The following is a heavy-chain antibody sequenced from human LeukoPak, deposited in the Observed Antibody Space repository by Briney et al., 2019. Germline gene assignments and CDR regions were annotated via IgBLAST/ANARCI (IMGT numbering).Heavy chain of an antibody. J-gene: IGHJ4*02. Sequence: PSETLSLTCAVYGGSFSGYYWSWIRQPPGKGLEWIGEINHSGSTNYNPSLKSRVTISVDTSKHQFSLKLSSVTAADTAVYYCARDSAATRVRPYYFDYWGQGTLVTVSS. CDR3: ARDSAATRVRPYYFDY. CDR2: INHSGST. CDR1: GGSFSGYY. D-gene: IGHD2-15*01. V-gene: IGHV4-34*01.